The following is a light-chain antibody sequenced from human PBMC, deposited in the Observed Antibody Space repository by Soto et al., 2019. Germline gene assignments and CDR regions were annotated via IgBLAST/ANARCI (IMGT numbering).Light chain of an antibody. Sequence: EIVLTQSPATLSLSPGERATLSCRASQSVSSYLAWYQQKPGQAPRLLIYDASNRATGIPARFSGNGSGTDFTLTIRSLEPEDFAVYYCQQRSNWPPVWTFGQGTQVDIK. CDR3: QQRSNWPPVWT. CDR2: DAS. J-gene: IGKJ1*01. CDR1: QSVSSY. V-gene: IGKV3-11*01.